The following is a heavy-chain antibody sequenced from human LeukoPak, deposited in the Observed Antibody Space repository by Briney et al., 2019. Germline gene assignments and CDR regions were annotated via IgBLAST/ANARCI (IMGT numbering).Heavy chain of an antibody. CDR1: GFPFSSYA. Sequence: GGSLRLSCAASGFPFSSYAMHWVRQAPGKGLEYVSAISSDGGSTYYANSVKGRFTISRDNSKNTLYLQMGSLRAEDMAVYYCAISDSYWGQGTLVTVSS. V-gene: IGHV3-64*01. D-gene: IGHD3-22*01. J-gene: IGHJ4*02. CDR2: ISSDGGST. CDR3: AISDSY.